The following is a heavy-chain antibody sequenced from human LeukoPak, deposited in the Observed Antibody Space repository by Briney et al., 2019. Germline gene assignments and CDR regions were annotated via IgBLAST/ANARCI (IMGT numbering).Heavy chain of an antibody. CDR2: IYYSGST. J-gene: IGHJ4*02. D-gene: IGHD1-26*01. CDR3: ARSASFRGSYWDY. CDR1: GGSISSYY. V-gene: IGHV4-59*01. Sequence: SETLSLTCTVSGGSISSYYWSWIRQPPGKGLECIGYIYYSGSTNYNPSLKSRVTISVDTSKNQFSLKLSSVTAADTAVYYCARSASFRGSYWDYWGQGTLVAVSS.